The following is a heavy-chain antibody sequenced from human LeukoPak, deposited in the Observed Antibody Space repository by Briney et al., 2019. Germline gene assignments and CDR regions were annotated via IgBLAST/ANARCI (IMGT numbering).Heavy chain of an antibody. V-gene: IGHV1-69*04. CDR2: IIPILGIA. CDR3: ARDGLAVAGRNYFDY. J-gene: IGHJ4*02. Sequence: SVKVSCKASGGTFSSYAISWVRQAAGQGLEWMGRIIPILGIANYAQKFQGKVTITADKSTSTAYMELSSLRSEDTAVYYCARDGLAVAGRNYFDYWGQGTLVTVSS. D-gene: IGHD6-19*01. CDR1: GGTFSSYA.